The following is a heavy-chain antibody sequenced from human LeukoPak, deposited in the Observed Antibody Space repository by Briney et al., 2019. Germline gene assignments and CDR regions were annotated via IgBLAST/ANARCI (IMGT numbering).Heavy chain of an antibody. CDR3: ARSYCSSTSCSDYMDV. Sequence: ASVKVSCKTSGYTFTDYYMHWVRQAPGRGLEWMGWINPNSGGTNYAQKFQGRVTMTRDTSISTAYMELSRLRSDDTAIYYCARSYCSSTSCSDYMDVWGKGTTVTVSS. D-gene: IGHD2-2*01. CDR1: GYTFTDYY. CDR2: INPNSGGT. J-gene: IGHJ6*03. V-gene: IGHV1-2*02.